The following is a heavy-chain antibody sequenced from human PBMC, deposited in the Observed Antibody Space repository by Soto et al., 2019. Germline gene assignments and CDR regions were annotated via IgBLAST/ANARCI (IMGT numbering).Heavy chain of an antibody. CDR2: ISGSGGST. CDR1: AFTFSSYA. Sequence: EVQLLESGGGLVQPGGSLRLSCAASAFTFSSYAMSWVRQAPGKGLEWVSAISGSGGSTYYADSVKGRFTISRDNSKNTLYLQMNSLRAEDTAVYYCAKDRAFDIVVVVAATLAFDIWGQGTMVTVSS. V-gene: IGHV3-23*01. CDR3: AKDRAFDIVVVVAATLAFDI. J-gene: IGHJ3*02. D-gene: IGHD2-15*01.